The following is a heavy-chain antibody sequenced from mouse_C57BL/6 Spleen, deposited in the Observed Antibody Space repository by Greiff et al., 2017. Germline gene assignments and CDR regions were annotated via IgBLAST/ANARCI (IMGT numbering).Heavy chain of an antibody. J-gene: IGHJ4*01. CDR2: IYPGSGST. V-gene: IGHV1-55*01. CDR1: GYTFTSYW. D-gene: IGHD1-1*01. Sequence: QVQLQQSGAELVKPGASVKMSCKASGYTFTSYWITWVKQRPGQGLEWIGDIYPGSGSTNYNEKIKSKATLPVDTSTSTAYMQLSGLTSETSAVYYCAKAVTTVVHYWAMDFWGTGTSVTVSS. CDR3: AKAVTTVVHYWAMDF.